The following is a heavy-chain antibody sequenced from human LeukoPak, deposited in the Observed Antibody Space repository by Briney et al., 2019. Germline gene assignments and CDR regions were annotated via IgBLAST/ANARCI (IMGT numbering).Heavy chain of an antibody. Sequence: GGSLRLSCAASGFTFSSYWMHWVRQAPGKGLVWVSRINGDGSSTSYADSVKDRFTISRDNAKNTLYLQMNSLRAEDTAVYYCARGDTMTTDYWGQGTLVTVSS. CDR2: INGDGSST. V-gene: IGHV3-74*01. D-gene: IGHD3-22*01. J-gene: IGHJ4*02. CDR3: ARGDTMTTDY. CDR1: GFTFSSYW.